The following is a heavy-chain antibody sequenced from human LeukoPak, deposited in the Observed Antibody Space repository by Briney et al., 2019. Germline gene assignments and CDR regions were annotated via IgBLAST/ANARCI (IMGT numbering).Heavy chain of an antibody. D-gene: IGHD4-23*01. CDR2: ISYDGSNK. V-gene: IGHV3-30-3*01. CDR3: ARSWAYTVVTPGFDY. J-gene: IGHJ4*02. Sequence: GGSLRLSCAASGFTFSNYAMSWVRQAPGKGLEWVAVISYDGSNKYYADSVKGRFTISRDNSKNTLYLQMNSLRAEDTAVYYCARSWAYTVVTPGFDYWGQGTLVTVSS. CDR1: GFTFSNYA.